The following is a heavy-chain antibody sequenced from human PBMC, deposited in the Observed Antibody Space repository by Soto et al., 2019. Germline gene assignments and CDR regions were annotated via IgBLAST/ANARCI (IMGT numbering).Heavy chain of an antibody. Sequence: PGESLKISCKGSGYSFTHYWIGWVRQMPGKGLEWMGLIYPYDSETRYSPSFQGQVTMSVDKSTSTAYPQWSSLKASDTAMYYCVRRPDGGYYFDYWGQGTLVTVSS. D-gene: IGHD3-22*01. CDR1: GYSFTHYW. J-gene: IGHJ4*02. CDR2: IYPYDSET. CDR3: VRRPDGGYYFDY. V-gene: IGHV5-51*01.